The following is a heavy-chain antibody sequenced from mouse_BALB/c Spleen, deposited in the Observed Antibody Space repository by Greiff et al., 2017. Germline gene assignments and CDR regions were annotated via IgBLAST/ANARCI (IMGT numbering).Heavy chain of an antibody. V-gene: IGHV1S29*02. CDR2: IYPYNGGT. Sequence: VQLQQSGPELVKPGASVKISCKASGYTFTDYNMHWVKQSHGKSLEWIGYIYPYNGGTGYNQKFKSKATLTVDNSSSTAYMELRSLTSEDSAVYYCARDYRYYYYAMDYWGQGTSVTVSS. D-gene: IGHD2-14*01. CDR3: ARDYRYYYYAMDY. CDR1: GYTFTDYN. J-gene: IGHJ4*01.